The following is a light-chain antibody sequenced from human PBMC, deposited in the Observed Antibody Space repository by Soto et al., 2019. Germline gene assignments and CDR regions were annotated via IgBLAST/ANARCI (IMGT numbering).Light chain of an antibody. J-gene: IGLJ1*01. CDR2: EDN. CDR3: CAYAGDPYV. Sequence: QSVLTQPASVSGSPGQSIAISCTGTSSDVGGYNSVSWYQQHPGKVPKLMIYEDNKRPSGVSDRFSGSKSGNTASLTISGLQAEDEADYYCCAYAGDPYVFGTGTKVTVL. V-gene: IGLV2-23*01. CDR1: SSDVGGYNS.